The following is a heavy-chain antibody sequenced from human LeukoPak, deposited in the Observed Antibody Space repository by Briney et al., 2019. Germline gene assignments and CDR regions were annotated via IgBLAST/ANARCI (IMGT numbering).Heavy chain of an antibody. CDR3: ARVRGDYGEDYYYYYMDV. J-gene: IGHJ6*03. Sequence: SETLSLTCSVSDDSITMYYWSWIRQPAGKGLEWIGRIYTSGSTNYNPSLKSRVTISVDTSKNQFSLKLSSVTAADTAVYYCARVRGDYGEDYYYYYMDVWGKGTTVTISS. V-gene: IGHV4-4*07. CDR2: IYTSGST. D-gene: IGHD4-17*01. CDR1: DDSITMYY.